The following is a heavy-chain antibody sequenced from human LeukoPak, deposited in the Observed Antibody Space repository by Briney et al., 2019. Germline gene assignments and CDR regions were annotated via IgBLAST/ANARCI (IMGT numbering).Heavy chain of an antibody. CDR2: ISGSGGST. CDR1: GFTFSSYA. V-gene: IGHV3-23*01. J-gene: IGHJ5*02. CDR3: ARDRSGSYPNWFDP. Sequence: QPGGSLRLSCAASGFTFSSYAMSWVRQAPGKGLEWVSAISGSGGSTYYADSVKGRFTISRDNSKNTLYLQMNNLRAEDTALYYCARDRSGSYPNWFDPWGQGTLVTVSS. D-gene: IGHD3-10*01.